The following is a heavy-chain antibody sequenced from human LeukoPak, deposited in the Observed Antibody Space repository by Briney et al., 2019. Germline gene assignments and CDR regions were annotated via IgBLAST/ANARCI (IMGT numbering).Heavy chain of an antibody. V-gene: IGHV4-59*01. CDR1: GGSISSYY. CDR3: ARGERGVIAY. CDR2: IYYSRTT. Sequence: SQTLSLTCTVSGGSISSYYGSWIRQRPGKELERIGYIYYSRTTNYNPSLKRRVTTSVDTSKNQFSLKLSSVATAETADDYCARGERGVIAYWGQGTLVTVSS. J-gene: IGHJ4*02. D-gene: IGHD3-10*01.